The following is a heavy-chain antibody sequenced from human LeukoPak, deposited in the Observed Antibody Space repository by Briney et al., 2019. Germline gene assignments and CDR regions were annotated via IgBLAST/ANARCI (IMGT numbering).Heavy chain of an antibody. Sequence: GGSLRLSCAASGFTVSSNYMSWVRQAPGKGLEWVAVISYDGSNKYYADSVKGRFTISRDNSKNTLCLQMNSLRAEDTAVYYCARDDYYDSSGAFDYWGQGTLVTVSS. J-gene: IGHJ4*02. CDR1: GFTVSSNY. CDR2: ISYDGSNK. D-gene: IGHD3-22*01. V-gene: IGHV3-30*03. CDR3: ARDDYYDSSGAFDY.